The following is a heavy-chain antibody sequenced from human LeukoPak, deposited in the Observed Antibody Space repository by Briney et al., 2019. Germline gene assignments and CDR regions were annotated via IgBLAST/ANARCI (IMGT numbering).Heavy chain of an antibody. CDR3: ARTGPGIAAGTYYYMDV. V-gene: IGHV4-34*01. CDR2: INHSGST. D-gene: IGHD6-13*01. CDR1: GGSFCGYY. J-gene: IGHJ6*03. Sequence: SETLSLTCAVYGGSFCGYYWSWIRQPPGKGLEWIGEINHSGSTNYNPSLKSRVTISVDTSKNQFSLKLSSVTAADTAVYYCARTGPGIAAGTYYYMDVWGKGTTVTVSS.